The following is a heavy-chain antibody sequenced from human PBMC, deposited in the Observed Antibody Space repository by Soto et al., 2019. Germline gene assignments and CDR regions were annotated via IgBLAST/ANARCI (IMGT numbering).Heavy chain of an antibody. CDR1: GFTFSSYS. V-gene: IGHV3-21*01. CDR2: ISSRSTYI. J-gene: IGHJ4*02. Sequence: GGSLRLSCAASGFTFSSYSMNWVRQAPGKGLEWVSYISSRSTYIYYADSVKGRFTISRDNAKKSLYLQMNSLRAEDTAVYYCVRDYRGYDLFDYWGQGTLVTVSS. D-gene: IGHD5-12*01. CDR3: VRDYRGYDLFDY.